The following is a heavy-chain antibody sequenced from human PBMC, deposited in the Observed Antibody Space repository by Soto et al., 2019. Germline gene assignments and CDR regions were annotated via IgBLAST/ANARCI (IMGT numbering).Heavy chain of an antibody. V-gene: IGHV4-31*03. Sequence: TRSVTCTVSGGPIRSDGYHWSWIRQHPGKGLEWIGYIYYSGSTYYNPSLKSRVTISVDTSKNQFSLKLSSVTAADTALYYCARGKDYRMAVWAQGTTVT. CDR1: GGPIRSDGYH. CDR3: ARGKDYRMAV. J-gene: IGHJ6*02. CDR2: IYYSGST.